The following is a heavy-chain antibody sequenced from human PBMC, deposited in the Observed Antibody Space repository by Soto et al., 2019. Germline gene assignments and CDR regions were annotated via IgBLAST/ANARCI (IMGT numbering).Heavy chain of an antibody. V-gene: IGHV4-39*01. Sequence: SETLSLACIVSGESISSSSYYWGWIRQPPGKGLEWIGSIYYSGRTYYNPSFKSRVTISIDTSKNQFSLKLSSVTATDTAVYYCARQRTRVVTQAYFDHWGQGALVTVSS. D-gene: IGHD2-21*02. CDR3: ARQRTRVVTQAYFDH. CDR2: IYYSGRT. CDR1: GESISSSSYY. J-gene: IGHJ4*02.